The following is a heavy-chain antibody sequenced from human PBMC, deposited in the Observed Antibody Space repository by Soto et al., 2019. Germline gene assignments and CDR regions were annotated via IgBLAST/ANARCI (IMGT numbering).Heavy chain of an antibody. V-gene: IGHV3-23*01. CDR1: GFTFSSYA. Sequence: GGSLRLSCAASGFTFSSYAMSWVRQAPGKGLEWVSAISGSGGSTYYADSVKGRFTISRDNSKNTLYMQMDSLRAEDTAVYYCAIDFWGSLVVVVAAHAFDIWGQGSMVTVSS. CDR3: AIDFWGSLVVVVAAHAFDI. CDR2: ISGSGGST. J-gene: IGHJ3*02. D-gene: IGHD2-15*01.